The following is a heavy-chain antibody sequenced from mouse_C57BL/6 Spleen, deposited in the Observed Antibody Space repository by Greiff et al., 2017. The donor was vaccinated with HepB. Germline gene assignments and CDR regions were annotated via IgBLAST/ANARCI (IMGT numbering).Heavy chain of an antibody. CDR1: GFTFSSYG. V-gene: IGHV5-6*01. Sequence: EVQLVESGGDLVKPGGSLKLSCAASGFTFSSYGMSWVRQTPDKRLEWVATISSGGSYTYYPDSVKGRFTISRDNAKNTLYLQMSSLKSEDTAMYYCARHPYYYVSSWFAYWGQGTLVTVSA. D-gene: IGHD1-1*01. CDR2: ISSGGSYT. CDR3: ARHPYYYVSSWFAY. J-gene: IGHJ3*01.